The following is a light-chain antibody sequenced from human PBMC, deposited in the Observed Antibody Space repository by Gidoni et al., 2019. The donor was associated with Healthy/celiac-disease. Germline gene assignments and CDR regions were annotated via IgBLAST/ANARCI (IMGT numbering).Light chain of an antibody. V-gene: IGLV1-40*01. J-gene: IGLJ1*01. CDR1: ISNIGAGYD. CDR2: GNS. CDR3: QSYDSSLSGSDV. Sequence: SVLTQPPSVSGAPGQRVTISCTGSISNIGAGYDVHWYQQLPGTAPNLLIYGNSNRPSGVPDRFSGSKSGTSASLAISGLQAEDEADYYCQSYDSSLSGSDVFGTGTKVTVL.